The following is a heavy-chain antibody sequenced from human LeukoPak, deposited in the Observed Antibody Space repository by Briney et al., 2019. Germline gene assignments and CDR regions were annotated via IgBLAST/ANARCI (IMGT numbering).Heavy chain of an antibody. D-gene: IGHD4-17*01. CDR3: ASFGDYDPFDY. CDR1: GFTFSSYS. CDR2: ISSSSSTI. J-gene: IGHJ4*02. V-gene: IGHV3-48*01. Sequence: GGSLRLSCAASGFTFSSYSMNWVRQAPGKGLEWVSYISSSSSTIYYADSVKGRFTISRDNAKNSLYLQMNSLRAEDTAVYYCASFGDYDPFDYWGQGTLVTVSS.